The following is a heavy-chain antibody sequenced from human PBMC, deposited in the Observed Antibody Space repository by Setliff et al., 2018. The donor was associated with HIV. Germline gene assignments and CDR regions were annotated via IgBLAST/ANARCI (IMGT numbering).Heavy chain of an antibody. Sequence: GGSLRLSCAASGFTFSSYEMNWVRQAPGKGLEWLSYMSSSGSTIYYADSVKGRFIISRDNAKNSLNLQMNSLRAEDTAVYYCARWGYSRDGMDVWGQGTTVTVSS. D-gene: IGHD4-4*01. CDR2: MSSSGSTI. J-gene: IGHJ6*02. V-gene: IGHV3-48*03. CDR1: GFTFSSYE. CDR3: ARWGYSRDGMDV.